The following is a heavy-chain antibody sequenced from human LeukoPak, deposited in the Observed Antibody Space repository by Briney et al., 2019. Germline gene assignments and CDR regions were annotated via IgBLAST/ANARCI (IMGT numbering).Heavy chain of an antibody. J-gene: IGHJ4*02. V-gene: IGHV5-51*01. CDR3: AREETEDSSGWGIDY. Sequence: GESLKISCKGSGYSFTSYWIGWVRQMPGKGLEWMGIIYPGDSDTRYSPSFQGQVTISADKSIRTAYLHWSSLKAEDTAVYYCAREETEDSSGWGIDYWGQGTLVTVSS. CDR2: IYPGDSDT. D-gene: IGHD6-19*01. CDR1: GYSFTSYW.